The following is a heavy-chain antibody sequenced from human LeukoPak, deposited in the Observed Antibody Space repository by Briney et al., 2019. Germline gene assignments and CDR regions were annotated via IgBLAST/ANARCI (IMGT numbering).Heavy chain of an antibody. V-gene: IGHV1-18*01. D-gene: IGHD3-3*01. CDR3: ARLYYDFWSGYSPYNWFDP. CDR2: ISDYNGNT. J-gene: IGHJ5*02. Sequence: GASVKVSCKASGYTFTSYGISWVRQAPGQGLEWMGWISDYNGNTNYAQKLQGRVTMTTDTSTSTAYMELRSLRSDDTAVYYCARLYYDFWSGYSPYNWFDPWGQGTLVTVSS. CDR1: GYTFTSYG.